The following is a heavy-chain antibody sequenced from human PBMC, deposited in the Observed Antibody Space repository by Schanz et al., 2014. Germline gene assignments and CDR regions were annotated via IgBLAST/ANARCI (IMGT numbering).Heavy chain of an antibody. J-gene: IGHJ4*02. CDR2: INPNSGGT. CDR3: SSDYSTGWDVDI. V-gene: IGHV1-2*02. Sequence: QVQLVQSGAEVKKPGASVKVSCKTSGYTFTAYYMHWVRQAPGQGLEWMGWINPNSGGTTNAQKFQGRVTMTSETSISTSYLGLSRLRSEDTAVYFCSSDYSTGWDVDIWGQGTMVTVSS. CDR1: GYTFTAYY. D-gene: IGHD6-19*01.